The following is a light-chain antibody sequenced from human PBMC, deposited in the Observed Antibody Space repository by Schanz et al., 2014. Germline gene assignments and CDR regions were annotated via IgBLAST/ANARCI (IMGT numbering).Light chain of an antibody. CDR1: QSFSTN. Sequence: EIVMTQSPATLSVSPGERATLSCRASQSFSTNLAWYQQKPGQAPRLLIYGASTRATGIPARFSGSGSGTEFTLTISSLQSEDFAVYYCQQYNSWPLTFGPGTKVDIK. CDR2: GAS. V-gene: IGKV3-15*01. CDR3: QQYNSWPLT. J-gene: IGKJ3*01.